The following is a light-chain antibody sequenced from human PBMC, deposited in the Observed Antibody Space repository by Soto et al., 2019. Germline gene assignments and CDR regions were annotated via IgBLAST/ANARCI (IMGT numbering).Light chain of an antibody. CDR2: AAR. Sequence: DIQLTQSPSSLSPSVGDRITLSCRASQSISRNLNWYQKMPGKAPSLLIYAARDLQSGVPGRFSGSGSGTEFNITISSLQPEDLATDYCQQSHSTPYTFGQVTKLEI. V-gene: IGKV1-39*01. J-gene: IGKJ2*01. CDR1: QSISRN. CDR3: QQSHSTPYT.